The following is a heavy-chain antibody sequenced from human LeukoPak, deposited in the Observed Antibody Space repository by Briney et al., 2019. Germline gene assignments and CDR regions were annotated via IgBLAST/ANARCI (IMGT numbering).Heavy chain of an antibody. V-gene: IGHV4-38-2*02. Sequence: SETLSLTCSVSGYSITSGYNWAWIRQPPGKVLEWIGSIYHSGSAYYNPSLKSRVTISVDTSKNQFSLKLSSVTAADTAVYYCVRYCSSTTCYTRAVDYWGQGTLVTVSS. D-gene: IGHD2-2*02. J-gene: IGHJ4*02. CDR3: VRYCSSTTCYTRAVDY. CDR2: IYHSGSA. CDR1: GYSITSGYN.